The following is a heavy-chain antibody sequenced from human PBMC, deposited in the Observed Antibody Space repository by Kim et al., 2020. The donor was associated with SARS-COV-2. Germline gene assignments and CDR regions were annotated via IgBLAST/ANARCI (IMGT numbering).Heavy chain of an antibody. Sequence: SETLSLTCTVSGYSISSGYYWGWVRQPPGKGLEWIGSIYRTGSTYYNPSLKSRVSISRDTSKNQFSLKLRSVTAADTAVYYCARDDDWGWGLGWFEPRG. CDR3: ARDDDWGWGLGWFEP. D-gene: IGHD7-27*01. J-gene: IGHJ5*02. V-gene: IGHV4-38-2*02. CDR2: IYRTGST. CDR1: GYSISSGYY.